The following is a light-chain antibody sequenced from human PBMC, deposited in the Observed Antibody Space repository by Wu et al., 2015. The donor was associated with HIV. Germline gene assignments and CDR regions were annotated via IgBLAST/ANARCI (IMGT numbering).Light chain of an antibody. J-gene: IGKJ1*01. Sequence: DIQMTQSPSTLSASVGDRVTITCRASQSISGSLAWYQQKPGEAPKLLIYKASSLESGVPSTFSGSGSGTEFTLTISSLQPDDFATYYCQQYHNYSPWTFGQGTKVEIK. CDR1: QSISGS. CDR2: KAS. V-gene: IGKV1-5*03. CDR3: QQYHNYSPWT.